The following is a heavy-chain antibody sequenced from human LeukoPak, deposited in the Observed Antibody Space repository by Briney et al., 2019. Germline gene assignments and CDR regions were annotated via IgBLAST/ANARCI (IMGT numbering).Heavy chain of an antibody. CDR3: ARVVVSGWYDY. CDR1: GYTFTGHY. CDR2: INPNTGGT. V-gene: IGHV1-2*02. D-gene: IGHD6-19*01. J-gene: IGHJ4*02. Sequence: ASVKVSCKASGYTFTGHYIHWVRQAPGQGLEWMGWINPNTGGTDCAQEFQGRITMTRDTSISTAYMELSRLRSDDTAVYYCARVVVSGWYDYWGRGTPVTVSS.